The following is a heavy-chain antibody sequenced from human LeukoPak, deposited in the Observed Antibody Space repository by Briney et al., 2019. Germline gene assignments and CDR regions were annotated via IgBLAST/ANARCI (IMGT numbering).Heavy chain of an antibody. CDR3: ASYSSSWYMFFDY. D-gene: IGHD6-13*01. CDR2: ISSSGSTI. J-gene: IGHJ4*02. V-gene: IGHV3-11*04. Sequence: GGSLRLSCAASGFTFSDYYMSWIRQAPGNGLEWVSYISSSGSTIEYADSVKGRFTISRDNAKNSLYLQMNSLRAEDTAVYYCASYSSSWYMFFDYWGQGTLVTVSS. CDR1: GFTFSDYY.